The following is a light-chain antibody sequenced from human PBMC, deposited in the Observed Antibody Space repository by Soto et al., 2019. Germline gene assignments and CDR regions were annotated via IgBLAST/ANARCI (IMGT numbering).Light chain of an antibody. CDR1: QGIRND. V-gene: IGKV1-6*01. CDR3: LQDYNYPWT. Sequence: AIQMTQSPSSLSASVGDRVTITCRASQGIRNDLSWFQQKPGKAPKFLIYAASSLQSGVPSRFSGSGSDTDFTLTISNLQAEDFATYYCLQDYNYPWTFSQGTKVEIK. J-gene: IGKJ1*01. CDR2: AAS.